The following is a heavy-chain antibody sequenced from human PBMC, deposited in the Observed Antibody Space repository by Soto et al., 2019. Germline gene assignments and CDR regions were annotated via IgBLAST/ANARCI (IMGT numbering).Heavy chain of an antibody. Sequence: GGSLRLSCAASGFTFNTAWMSWVRQAPGKGLEWLGRIKSKADGGTTDFAAPVRGRFTISRDDSKNTVYLQMNSLKIEDTAVYYCTTGLAAAGTNYWGQGTLVTVSS. CDR1: GFTFNTAW. D-gene: IGHD6-13*01. CDR2: IKSKADGGTT. J-gene: IGHJ4*02. V-gene: IGHV3-15*01. CDR3: TTGLAAAGTNY.